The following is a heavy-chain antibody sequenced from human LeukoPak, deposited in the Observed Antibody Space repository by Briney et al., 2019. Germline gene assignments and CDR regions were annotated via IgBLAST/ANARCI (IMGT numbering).Heavy chain of an antibody. V-gene: IGHV4-4*07. D-gene: IGHD6-13*01. Sequence: PSETLSLTCTVSGGSISSYYWSWIRQPAGKGLEWIGRIYTSGSTNYNPSLKSRVTISVDTSKNQFSLKLSSVTAADTAVYYCARDSSSWYANYFDYWGQGTLVTVSS. CDR3: ARDSSSWYANYFDY. CDR2: IYTSGST. CDR1: GGSISSYY. J-gene: IGHJ4*02.